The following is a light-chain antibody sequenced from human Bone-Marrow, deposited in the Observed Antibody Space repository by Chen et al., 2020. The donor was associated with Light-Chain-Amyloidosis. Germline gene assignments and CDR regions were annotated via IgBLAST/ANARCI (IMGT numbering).Light chain of an antibody. CDR3: QQDGTSPLT. CDR2: GSS. Sequence: DIVLTQSPGTLSLSPGEGANLSCRASQAISSNYLTWYQQKFGQAPRLLIYGSSSRATGIPDRCTGSGSGTDFTLTINRLEPEDFAMYYCQQDGTSPLTFGGGTKVEIK. CDR1: QAISSNY. V-gene: IGKV3-20*01. J-gene: IGKJ4*01.